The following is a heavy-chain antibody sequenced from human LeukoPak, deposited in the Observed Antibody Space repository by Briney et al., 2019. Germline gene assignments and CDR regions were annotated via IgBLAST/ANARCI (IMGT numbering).Heavy chain of an antibody. V-gene: IGHV4-39*01. CDR1: GGSISSYY. Sequence: SETLSLTCTVSGGSISSYYWGWIRQPPGKGLEWIGSIYYSGSTYYNPSLKSRVTISVDTSKNQFSLKLSSVTAADTAVYYCARLVEPSTVTTAPTLGVDYWGQGTLVTVSS. CDR3: ARLVEPSTVTTAPTLGVDY. J-gene: IGHJ4*02. CDR2: IYYSGST. D-gene: IGHD4-17*01.